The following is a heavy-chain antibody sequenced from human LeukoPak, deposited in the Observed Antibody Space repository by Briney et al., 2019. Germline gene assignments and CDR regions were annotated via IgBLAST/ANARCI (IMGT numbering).Heavy chain of an antibody. Sequence: LSLTCAVYGGSFSGYYWSWIRQAPGKGLEWVSYISSSGSTIYYADSVKGRFTISRDNAKNSLYLQMNSLRAEDTAVYYCARVGGRRGYWGQGTLVTVSS. CDR1: GGSFSGYY. CDR2: ISSSGSTI. J-gene: IGHJ4*02. CDR3: ARVGGRRGY. D-gene: IGHD3-10*01. V-gene: IGHV3-11*04.